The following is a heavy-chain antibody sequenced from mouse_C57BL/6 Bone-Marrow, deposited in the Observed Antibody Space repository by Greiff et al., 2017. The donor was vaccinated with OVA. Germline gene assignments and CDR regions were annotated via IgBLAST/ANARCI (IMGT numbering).Heavy chain of an antibody. V-gene: IGHV1-81*01. J-gene: IGHJ2*01. Sequence: VQRVESGAELARPGASVKLSCKASGYTFTSYGISWVKQRTGQGLEWIGEIYPRSGNTYYNEKFKGKATLTADKSSSTAYMELRSLTSEDSAVYFCAREGYWVDYWGQGTTLTVSS. CDR2: IYPRSGNT. CDR1: GYTFTSYG. CDR3: AREGYWVDY. D-gene: IGHD3-1*01.